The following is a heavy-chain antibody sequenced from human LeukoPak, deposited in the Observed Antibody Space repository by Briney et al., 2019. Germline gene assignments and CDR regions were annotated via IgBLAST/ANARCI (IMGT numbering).Heavy chain of an antibody. J-gene: IGHJ4*02. V-gene: IGHV4-59*01. CDR3: ARGGSGTYYHY. CDR2: IYYSGST. CDR1: GGSITSYH. Sequence: SEALSLTCTVSGGSITSYHYSWIRQPPGKRLEWIGYIYYSGSTNYNPSLKSRVTISVDTSKNQFSLKLSSVTAADTAVYYCARGGSGTYYHYWGQGTLVTVSS. D-gene: IGHD1-26*01.